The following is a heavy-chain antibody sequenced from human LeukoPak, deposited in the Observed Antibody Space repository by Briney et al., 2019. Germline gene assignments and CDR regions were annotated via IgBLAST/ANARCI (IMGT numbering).Heavy chain of an antibody. CDR3: ARGDYYDSSDYFNDAFDV. J-gene: IGHJ3*01. CDR2: IKQDGGAK. D-gene: IGHD3-22*01. CDR1: GFTFSSYA. Sequence: PGGSLRLSCAASGFTFSSYAMSWVRQAPGQGLEWVANIKQDGGAKYYVDSVKGRFTISRDNAKNSLYLQMSSLRAEDTAVYYCARGDYYDSSDYFNDAFDVWGQGTMVTVSS. V-gene: IGHV3-7*01.